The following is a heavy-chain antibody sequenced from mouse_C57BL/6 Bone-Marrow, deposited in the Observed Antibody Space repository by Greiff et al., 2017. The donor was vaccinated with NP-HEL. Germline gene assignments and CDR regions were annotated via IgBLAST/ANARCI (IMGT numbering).Heavy chain of an antibody. CDR3: TPLREPAWFAY. Sequence: EVKLVESGGGLVQPGGSMKLSCAASGFTFSDAWMDWVRQSPEKGLEWVAEIRNKANNHATYYAESVKGRFTISRADSKSSVYLQMNSLRAEDTGIYYCTPLREPAWFAYWGQGTLVTVSA. CDR2: IRNKANNHAT. V-gene: IGHV6-6*01. J-gene: IGHJ3*01. CDR1: GFTFSDAW.